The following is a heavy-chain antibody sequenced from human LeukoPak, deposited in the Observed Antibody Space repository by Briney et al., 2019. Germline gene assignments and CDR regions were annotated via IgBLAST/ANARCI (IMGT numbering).Heavy chain of an antibody. CDR3: ARVVGKYSSSWYY. CDR2: INYSGST. V-gene: IGHV4-34*01. D-gene: IGHD6-13*01. J-gene: IGHJ4*02. Sequence: SETLSLTCAVYGGSFSRYSWSWIRQPPGKGLEWIGDINYSGSTNYNPSLRGRVTISVDTSKNQFSLKLRSVTAADTAVYYCARVVGKYSSSWYYWGQGTLVTVSS. CDR1: GGSFSRYS.